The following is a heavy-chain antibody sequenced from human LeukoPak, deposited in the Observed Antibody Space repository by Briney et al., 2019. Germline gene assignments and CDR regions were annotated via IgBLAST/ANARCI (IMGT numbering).Heavy chain of an antibody. D-gene: IGHD6-13*01. J-gene: IGHJ4*02. Sequence: GGSLRLSCAVSGFTFSSYDMHWVRQAPGKGLEWVAGISYDGNSKYSADSVKGRFTISRDNSKNTLHLQMNSLRAEDTAVYYCANGLFFFLQQQPEFDYWGQGTLVTVST. V-gene: IGHV3-30*18. CDR2: ISYDGNSK. CDR1: GFTFSSYD. CDR3: ANGLFFFLQQQPEFDY.